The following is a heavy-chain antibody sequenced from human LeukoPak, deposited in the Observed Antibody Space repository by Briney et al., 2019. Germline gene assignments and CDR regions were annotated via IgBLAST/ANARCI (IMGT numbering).Heavy chain of an antibody. D-gene: IGHD2-2*01. CDR3: ARLKDIVVVPAAGFDP. J-gene: IGHJ5*02. CDR2: ISAYNGNT. Sequence: ASVKVSCKASGYTFTSYGISWVRQAPGQGLEWMGWISAYNGNTNYAQKLQGRVTMTTDTSMSTAYMELRSLRSDDTAVYYCARLKDIVVVPAAGFDPWGQGTLVTVSS. V-gene: IGHV1-18*01. CDR1: GYTFTSYG.